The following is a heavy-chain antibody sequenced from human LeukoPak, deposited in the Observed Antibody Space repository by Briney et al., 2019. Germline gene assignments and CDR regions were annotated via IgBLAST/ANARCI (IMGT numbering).Heavy chain of an antibody. CDR2: ISNSSSYI. J-gene: IGHJ4*02. CDR1: GFTFSSYS. CDR3: ARSYDSSGYYWYYFDY. Sequence: GGSLRLSCAASGFTFSSYSMNWVRQAPGKGLEWVSSISNSSSYIYYADSVKGRFTISRDNAKNSLYLQMNSLRAEDTAVYYCARSYDSSGYYWYYFDYWGQGTLVTVSS. D-gene: IGHD3-22*01. V-gene: IGHV3-21*01.